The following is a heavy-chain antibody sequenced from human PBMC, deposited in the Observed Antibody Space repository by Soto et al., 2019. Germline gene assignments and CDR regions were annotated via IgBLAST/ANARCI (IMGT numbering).Heavy chain of an antibody. J-gene: IGHJ3*02. D-gene: IGHD2-2*01. CDR2: INPSGGST. CDR1: GYTFTSYY. V-gene: IGHV1-46*01. Sequence: ASVKVSCKASGYTFTSYYMHWVRQAPGQGLEWMGIINPSGGSTSYAQKFQGRVTTTRDTSTGTVYMELSSLRSEDTAVYYGDTDRASHDAFDICRQEPMVTVS. CDR3: DTDRASHDAFDI.